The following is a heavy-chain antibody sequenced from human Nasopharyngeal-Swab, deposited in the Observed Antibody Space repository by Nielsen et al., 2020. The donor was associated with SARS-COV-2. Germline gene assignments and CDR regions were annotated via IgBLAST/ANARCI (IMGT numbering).Heavy chain of an antibody. CDR1: GFTFDHYA. V-gene: IGHV3-9*01. CDR2: INWNSGST. J-gene: IGHJ6*03. CDR3: AKDAAGEFQYYYMDV. Sequence: SCKASGFTFDHYALHWVRQAPGKGLEWVAAINWNSGSTAYVDSVKGRFTISRDNAKNSLYLQMNSLRPEDTALYYCAKDAAGEFQYYYMDVWGKGTTVTVSS. D-gene: IGHD2-15*01.